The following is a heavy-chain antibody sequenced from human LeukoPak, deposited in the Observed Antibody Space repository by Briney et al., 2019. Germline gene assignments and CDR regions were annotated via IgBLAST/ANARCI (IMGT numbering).Heavy chain of an antibody. Sequence: GGSLRLSCAASGFTFSNAWMSWVRQAPGKGQEWVGRIKSKTDGGTTDYAAPVKGRFTISRDDSKNTLYLQMNSLKTEDTAVYYCTTGLLPPNYYYDSSGYFGAGVPFDYWGQGTLVTVSS. V-gene: IGHV3-15*01. CDR2: IKSKTDGGTT. CDR1: GFTFSNAW. CDR3: TTGLLPPNYYYDSSGYFGAGVPFDY. D-gene: IGHD3-22*01. J-gene: IGHJ4*02.